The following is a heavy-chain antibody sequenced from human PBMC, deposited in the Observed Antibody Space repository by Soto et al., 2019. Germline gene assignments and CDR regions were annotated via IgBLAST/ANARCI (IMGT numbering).Heavy chain of an antibody. Sequence: QVQLVQSGAEVKRPGASVKVSCKGLGYTFNTYTLHWVRQAPGQGLEWMGWITPGTGATKYSRKFQGRVSFTRDTSASTANMELSSLGSDDTAVYYCARDMAGAYKGLDYWGPGTLVTVSS. CDR1: GYTFNTYT. J-gene: IGHJ4*02. V-gene: IGHV1-3*01. D-gene: IGHD6-19*01. CDR2: ITPGTGAT. CDR3: ARDMAGAYKGLDY.